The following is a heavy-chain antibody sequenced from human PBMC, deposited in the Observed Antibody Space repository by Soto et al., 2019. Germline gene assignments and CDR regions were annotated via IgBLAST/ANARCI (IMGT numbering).Heavy chain of an antibody. V-gene: IGHV3-23*01. Sequence: EVQLLESGGGLVQPGGSLRLSCAASGFTFSSYAMSWVRQAPGKGLEWVSAISGSGGSTYSADSVKGRFTISRDNSKNTLYLQMSSLRAEDTAVYYCAKFGLHLGELSPPGAFDIWGQGTMVTVSS. J-gene: IGHJ3*02. CDR3: AKFGLHLGELSPPGAFDI. CDR1: GFTFSSYA. CDR2: ISGSGGST. D-gene: IGHD3-16*02.